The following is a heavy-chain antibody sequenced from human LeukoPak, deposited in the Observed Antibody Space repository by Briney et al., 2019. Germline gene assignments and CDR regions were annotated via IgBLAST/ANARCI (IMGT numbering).Heavy chain of an antibody. D-gene: IGHD1-26*01. CDR2: IYYSGST. J-gene: IGHJ4*02. CDR1: GASISNTNYY. V-gene: IGHV4-61*05. CDR3: ARGNSGSYGQTDF. Sequence: SETLSLTCTVSGASISNTNYYWAWIRQPPGKGLEWIGYIYYSGSTNYNPSLKSRVTISVDTSKNQFSLKLSSVTAADTAAYYCARGNSGSYGQTDFWGQRTLVTVSS.